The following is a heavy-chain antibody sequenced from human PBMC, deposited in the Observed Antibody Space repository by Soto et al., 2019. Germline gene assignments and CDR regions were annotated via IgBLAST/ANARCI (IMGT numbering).Heavy chain of an antibody. J-gene: IGHJ4*02. CDR1: GGTISSGDDY. D-gene: IGHD2-8*01. Sequence: PSGSLSLTCTVSGGTISSGDDYWSWIRQPPGKGLEWIGYIYYSGSTYYNPSLKSRVTISVDTSENQFSLKLSSVTAADTAVYYCAREVSSYCSRYFDSWGQGTLVTVSS. CDR2: IYYSGST. CDR3: AREVSSYCSRYFDS. V-gene: IGHV4-30-4*02.